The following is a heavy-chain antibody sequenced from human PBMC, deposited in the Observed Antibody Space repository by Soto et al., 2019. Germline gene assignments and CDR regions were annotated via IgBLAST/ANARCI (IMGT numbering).Heavy chain of an antibody. V-gene: IGHV3-30*03. J-gene: IGHJ3*02. CDR2: ISYNGNNK. Sequence: PGGSLRLSCAASEFSIINYGMHWVRQAPGKGLEWVAVISYNGNNKYYADSVRGRFTISRDNSRKTLYLHMSSLRAEDTAVYYCARDQVSGYCISTSCSNDGFDIWGQGTMVTVSS. D-gene: IGHD2-2*03. CDR3: ARDQVSGYCISTSCSNDGFDI. CDR1: EFSIINYG.